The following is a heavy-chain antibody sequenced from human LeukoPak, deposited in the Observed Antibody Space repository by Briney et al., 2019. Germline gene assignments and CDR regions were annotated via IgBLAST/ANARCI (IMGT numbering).Heavy chain of an antibody. Sequence: GGSLRLSCTASGFSFSAYGMHWDRQAPGKGLEWLANISDDERKKYYADSVKGRFTISRDSSKNMLFLQMDSLGPEDTAVYYCARDSKRWSLDSWGQGTLVTVSS. CDR1: GFSFSAYG. V-gene: IGHV3-30*03. CDR3: ARDSKRWSLDS. J-gene: IGHJ4*02. CDR2: ISDDERKK. D-gene: IGHD4-23*01.